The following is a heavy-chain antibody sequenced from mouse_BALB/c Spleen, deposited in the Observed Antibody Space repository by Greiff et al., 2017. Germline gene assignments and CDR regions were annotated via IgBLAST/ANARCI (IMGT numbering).Heavy chain of an antibody. J-gene: IGHJ3*01. CDR2: ISSGSSTI. Sequence: DVMLVESGGGLVQPGGSRKLSCAASGFTFSSFGMHWVRQAPEKGLEWVAYISSGSSTIYYADTVKGRFTISRDNPKNTLFLQMTSLRSEDTAMYYCARGGYGSSYAWFAYWGQGTLVTVSA. V-gene: IGHV5-17*02. D-gene: IGHD1-1*01. CDR1: GFTFSSFG. CDR3: ARGGYGSSYAWFAY.